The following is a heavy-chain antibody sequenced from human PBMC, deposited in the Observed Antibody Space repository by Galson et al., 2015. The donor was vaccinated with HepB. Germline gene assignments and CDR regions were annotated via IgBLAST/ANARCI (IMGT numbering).Heavy chain of an antibody. CDR3: AKDLYYNILTGYFDY. J-gene: IGHJ4*02. CDR2: ISGSGGST. CDR1: GFTFSSYA. D-gene: IGHD3-9*01. V-gene: IGHV3-23*01. Sequence: SLRLSCAASGFTFSSYAMSWVRQAPGKGLEWVSAISGSGGSTYYADAVKGRFTISRDNSKNTLYLQMNSLRAEDTAVYYCAKDLYYNILTGYFDYWGQGTLATVSS.